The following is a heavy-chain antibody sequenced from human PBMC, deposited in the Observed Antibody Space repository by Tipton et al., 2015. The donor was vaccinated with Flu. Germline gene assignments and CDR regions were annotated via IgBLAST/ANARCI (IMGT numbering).Heavy chain of an antibody. J-gene: IGHJ6*03. CDR2: IYYSGST. CDR1: GGSISSYY. Sequence: GLVKPSETLPLTCTVSGGSISSYYWSWIRQPPGKGLEWIGYIYYSGSTNYNPSLKSRVTISVDTSKNQFSLKLSSVTAADTAVYYCARAIVDTLEGDNFYYYYYMDVWGKGTTVTVSS. V-gene: IGHV4-59*01. D-gene: IGHD5-18*01. CDR3: ARAIVDTLEGDNFYYYYYMDV.